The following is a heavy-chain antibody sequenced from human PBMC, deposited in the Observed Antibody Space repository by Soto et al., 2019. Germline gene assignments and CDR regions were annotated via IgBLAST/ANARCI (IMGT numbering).Heavy chain of an antibody. J-gene: IGHJ4*02. CDR1: GFTFSDYY. D-gene: IGHD3-16*01. Sequence: QVHLEESGGGLVKPGGSLRLSCRASGFTFSDYYMSWIRQAPGKGLEWVADISNSGRITHHADSVEGRFTIYRDNAKDSLVLQLNNLRPEDSAIYYCARDHGGWGLTLEYWGQGTLVTVSS. CDR3: ARDHGGWGLTLEY. CDR2: ISNSGRIT. V-gene: IGHV3-11*01.